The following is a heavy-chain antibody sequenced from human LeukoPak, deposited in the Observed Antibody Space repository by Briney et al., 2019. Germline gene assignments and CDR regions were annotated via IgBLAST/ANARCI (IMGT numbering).Heavy chain of an antibody. J-gene: IGHJ6*03. D-gene: IGHD2/OR15-2a*01. CDR3: AKDRDFSYYYYYMDV. V-gene: IGHV3-23*01. Sequence: GGSLRLSCAASGFTFSSYAMSWVRQAPGKGLEWVSAISGSGGSTYYADSVKGRFTISRDNSKNTLYLQMNSLRAEDTAVYYCAKDRDFSYYYYYMDVWGKGTTVTVSS. CDR1: GFTFSSYA. CDR2: ISGSGGST.